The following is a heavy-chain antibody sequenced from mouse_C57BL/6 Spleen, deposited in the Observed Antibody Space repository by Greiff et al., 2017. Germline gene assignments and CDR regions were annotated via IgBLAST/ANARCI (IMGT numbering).Heavy chain of an antibody. CDR3: ARGGSSPWFAY. J-gene: IGHJ3*01. D-gene: IGHD1-1*01. Sequence: VQLQQPGAELVRPGTSVQLSCKASGYTFTSYWMHWVKQRPGQGLEWIGVIDPSDSYTNYNQKFKGKATLTVDTSSSTAYMQLSSLTSEDSAVYYCARGGSSPWFAYWGQGTLVTVSA. V-gene: IGHV1-59*01. CDR2: IDPSDSYT. CDR1: GYTFTSYW.